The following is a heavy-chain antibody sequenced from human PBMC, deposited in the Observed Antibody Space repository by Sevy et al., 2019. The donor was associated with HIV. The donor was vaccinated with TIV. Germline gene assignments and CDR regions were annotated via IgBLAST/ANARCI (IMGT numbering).Heavy chain of an antibody. CDR1: GFSFSVYW. V-gene: IGHV3-7*01. D-gene: IGHD6-19*01. CDR2: LKQDGSEK. CDR3: ANRIAVAGTDY. Sequence: GGSLRLSCAASGFSFSVYWMSWVRQAPGKGLEWVATLKQDGSEKYYVDSVKGRFTISRDNSKNTLYLQMNSLRAEDTAVYYCANRIAVAGTDYWGQGTLVTVSS. J-gene: IGHJ4*02.